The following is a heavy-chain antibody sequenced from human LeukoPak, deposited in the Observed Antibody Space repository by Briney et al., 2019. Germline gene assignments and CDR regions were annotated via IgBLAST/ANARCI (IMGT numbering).Heavy chain of an antibody. CDR2: IIPIFGTA. CDR1: GGTFSSYA. Sequence: SVKVSCKASGGTFSSYAISWVRQAPGQGLEWMGTIIPIFGTANYAQKFQGRVTITTDESTSTAYMELSSLRPEDTAVYYCARNVYYYDSSGYYWGLFDYWGQGTLVTVSS. J-gene: IGHJ4*02. CDR3: ARNVYYYDSSGYYWGLFDY. D-gene: IGHD3-22*01. V-gene: IGHV1-69*05.